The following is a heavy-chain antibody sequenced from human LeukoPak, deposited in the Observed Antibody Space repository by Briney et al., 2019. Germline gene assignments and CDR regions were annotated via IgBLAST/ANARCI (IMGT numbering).Heavy chain of an antibody. CDR3: AREGLRYSDWLLPVHDAFDI. D-gene: IGHD3-9*01. Sequence: PSETLSLTCAVYGGSFSGYYWSWIRQPPGKGLEWIGEINHSGSTNYNPSLKSRVTISVDTSKNQFSLKLSSVTAADTAVYYCAREGLRYSDWLLPVHDAFDIWGQGTMVTVSS. CDR1: GGSFSGYY. J-gene: IGHJ3*02. CDR2: INHSGST. V-gene: IGHV4-34*01.